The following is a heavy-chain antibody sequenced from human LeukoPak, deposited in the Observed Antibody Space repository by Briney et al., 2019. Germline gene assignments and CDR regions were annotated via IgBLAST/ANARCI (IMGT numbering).Heavy chain of an antibody. V-gene: IGHV4-4*07. D-gene: IGHD4-23*01. CDR3: ARRTLRLGSLNSNSPED. Sequence: KPSETLSLTCTVSGGSISSYYWSWIRQPAGKGLEWIGRIYTSGSTYYNPSLKSRVTISVDTSKNQFSLKLSSVTAADTAVYYCARRTLRLGSLNSNSPEDWGQGTLVTVSS. CDR2: IYTSGST. CDR1: GGSISSYY. J-gene: IGHJ4*02.